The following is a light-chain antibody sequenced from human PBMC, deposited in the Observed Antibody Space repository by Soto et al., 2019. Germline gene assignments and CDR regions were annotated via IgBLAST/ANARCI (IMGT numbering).Light chain of an antibody. CDR2: EVS. CDR1: SSDVGGYNY. J-gene: IGLJ1*01. V-gene: IGLV2-14*01. CDR3: SSYTSSSTYV. Sequence: QSVLTQPASVSWTPGQSITISCTGTSSDVGGYNYVSWYQQHPGKAPKLMIYEVSNRPSGVSNRFSGSKSGNTASLTISGLQAEDEADYYCSSYTSSSTYVFGTGTKATVL.